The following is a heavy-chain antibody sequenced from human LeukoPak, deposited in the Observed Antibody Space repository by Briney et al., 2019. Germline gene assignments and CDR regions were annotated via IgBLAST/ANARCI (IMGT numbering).Heavy chain of an antibody. CDR2: ISHSGTS. J-gene: IGHJ4*02. D-gene: IGHD5-24*01. CDR1: GGSLSSGGYV. CDR3: ARERRDGHNYSDF. Sequence: PSETLSLTCAVSGGSLSSGGYVWGWIRQYPGKGLEWIGCISHSGTSYYNPSLKSRVTISVDTSRNQFSLELSSVTAADTAVYFCARERRDGHNYSDFWGQGALVTVSS. V-gene: IGHV4-31*11.